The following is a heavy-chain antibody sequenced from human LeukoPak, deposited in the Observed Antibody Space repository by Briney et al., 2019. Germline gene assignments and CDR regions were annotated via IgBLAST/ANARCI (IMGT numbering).Heavy chain of an antibody. CDR3: ARVGTTMVRGVIITPRYYFDY. D-gene: IGHD3-10*01. CDR1: GGSVSFYY. CDR2: IYYSGST. Sequence: PSETLSLTCTVSGGSVSFYYWSWIRQPPGKGLEWIGYIYYSGSTNYNPSLKSRVTISVDTSKNQFSLKLSSVTAADTAVYYCARVGTTMVRGVIITPRYYFDYWGQGTLVTVSS. J-gene: IGHJ4*02. V-gene: IGHV4-59*02.